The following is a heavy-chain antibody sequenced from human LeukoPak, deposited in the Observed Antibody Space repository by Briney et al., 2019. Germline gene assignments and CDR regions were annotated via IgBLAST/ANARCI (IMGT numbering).Heavy chain of an antibody. D-gene: IGHD3-3*01. CDR3: ARDYDFWNGYYSEAGAKAENWFDP. Sequence: GASVKVSCKASGYTFTGYYMHWVRQAPGQGLEWMGWINPNSGGTNYAQKFQGRVTMTRDTSISTAYMELSRLRSDDTAVYYCARDYDFWNGYYSEAGAKAENWFDPWGQGTLVTVSS. CDR2: INPNSGGT. J-gene: IGHJ5*02. CDR1: GYTFTGYY. V-gene: IGHV1-2*02.